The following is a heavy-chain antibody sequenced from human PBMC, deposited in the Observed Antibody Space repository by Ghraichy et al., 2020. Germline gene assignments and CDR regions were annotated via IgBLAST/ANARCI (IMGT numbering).Heavy chain of an antibody. V-gene: IGHV1-18*01. D-gene: IGHD3-3*01. CDR3: AREFPRHYDFWSGYYRPNYYYYGMDV. Sequence: ASVKVSCKASGYTFTSYGISWVRQAPGQGLEWMGWISAYNGNTNYAQKLQGRVTMTTDTSTSTAYMELRSLRSDDTAVYYCAREFPRHYDFWSGYYRPNYYYYGMDVWGQGTTVTVSS. J-gene: IGHJ6*02. CDR1: GYTFTSYG. CDR2: ISAYNGNT.